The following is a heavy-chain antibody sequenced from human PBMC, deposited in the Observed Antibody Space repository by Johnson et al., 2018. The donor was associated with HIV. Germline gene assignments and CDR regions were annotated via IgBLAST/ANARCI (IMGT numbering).Heavy chain of an antibody. V-gene: IGHV3-30*03. CDR2: ISYDGSNK. J-gene: IGHJ3*02. D-gene: IGHD6-13*01. CDR3: ARGGGSSWSDAFDI. CDR1: GFTFSSYG. Sequence: QVQLVESGGGVVQPGRSLRLSCAASGFTFSSYGMHWVRQAPGKGLEWVAVISYDGSNKYYADSVKGRFTISRDYSKNTLYLQMNSLRGDDTAVYYCARGGGSSWSDAFDIWGQGTMVTVSS.